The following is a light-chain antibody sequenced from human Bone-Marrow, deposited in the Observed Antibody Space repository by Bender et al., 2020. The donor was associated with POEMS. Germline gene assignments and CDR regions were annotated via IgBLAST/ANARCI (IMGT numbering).Light chain of an antibody. CDR3: QSYDNSLGGWV. J-gene: IGLJ3*02. Sequence: QSLLTQPPSVSGVPGQRVTISCTGSSSNIGATFDVHWYQPFPGTAPKLLIYGNTNRPSGVPERFSASKSGTSASLAITGLQPEDEADYYCQSYDNSLGGWVFGGGTKLTVL. V-gene: IGLV1-40*01. CDR2: GNT. CDR1: SSNIGATFD.